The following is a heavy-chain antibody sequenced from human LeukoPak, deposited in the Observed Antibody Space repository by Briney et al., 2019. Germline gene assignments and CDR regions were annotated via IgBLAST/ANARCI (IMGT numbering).Heavy chain of an antibody. Sequence: GGSLTLSCAAAAFTFSSYEMNWVRQAPGKGLEWVSYISSTGSTIYYADSLQSRFTIYRDNAKNSLYLQRNSLRAEDTAVYYCARSRQGYSYGTDYWGQGTLVTVPS. CDR1: AFTFSSYE. V-gene: IGHV3-48*03. D-gene: IGHD5-18*01. J-gene: IGHJ4*02. CDR2: ISSTGSTI. CDR3: ARSRQGYSYGTDY.